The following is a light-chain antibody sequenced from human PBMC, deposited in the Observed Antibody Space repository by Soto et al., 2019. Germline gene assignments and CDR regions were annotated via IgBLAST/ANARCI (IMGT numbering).Light chain of an antibody. CDR1: SSNIGAGYD. V-gene: IGLV1-40*01. Sequence: QAVVTQPPSVSGAPGQRVTISCTGSSSNIGAGYDVHWYQQLPGTAPKLLIYGNSNRPSGVPDRFSGSKSGTSASLAITGLQDEDEAGYYCQSYDSSLSGLVFGGGTKLTVL. CDR2: GNS. J-gene: IGLJ2*01. CDR3: QSYDSSLSGLV.